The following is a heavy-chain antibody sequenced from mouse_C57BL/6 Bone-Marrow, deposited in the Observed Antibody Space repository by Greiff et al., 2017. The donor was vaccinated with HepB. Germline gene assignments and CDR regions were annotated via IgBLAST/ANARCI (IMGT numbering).Heavy chain of an antibody. Sequence: VQLKQSGAELVRPGASVKLSCTASGFNIKDDYMHWVKQRPEQGLEWIGWIDPENGDTEYASKFQGKATITADTSSNTAYLQLSSLTSEDTAVYYCTTDDYDGDYFDYWGQGTTLTVSS. J-gene: IGHJ2*01. V-gene: IGHV14-4*01. CDR1: GFNIKDDY. D-gene: IGHD2-4*01. CDR3: TTDDYDGDYFDY. CDR2: IDPENGDT.